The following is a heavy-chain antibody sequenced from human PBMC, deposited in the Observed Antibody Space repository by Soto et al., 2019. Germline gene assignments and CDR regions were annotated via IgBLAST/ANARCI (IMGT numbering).Heavy chain of an antibody. V-gene: IGHV4-39*01. CDR3: ATSQKGYNWNYFDH. J-gene: IGHJ4*02. CDR1: VGSMSGSYYY. CDR2: VFYTWFT. Sequence: PSETLSLTCAVSVGSMSGSYYYWGWLRQSPVKGPEWIGSVFYTWFTSFNPSLESRVSVSVDTSKNQFSLKVSGVSAADTAVYYCATSQKGYNWNYFDHWGQGALVAVS. D-gene: IGHD1-20*01.